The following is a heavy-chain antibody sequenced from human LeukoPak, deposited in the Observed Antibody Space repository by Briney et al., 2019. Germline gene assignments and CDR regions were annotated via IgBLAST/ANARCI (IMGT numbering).Heavy chain of an antibody. J-gene: IGHJ4*02. CDR3: AKDRGRSGSSWPFDY. CDR1: GFTFSGYA. Sequence: GGSLRLSCAASGFTFSGYAMTWVRQAPGKGLEWVSTNSGSGDSTYYADAVKGRFTISRDHFKNTLYLQMNSLRAEDTAIYYCAKDRGRSGSSWPFDYWGQGTLVTVSS. D-gene: IGHD6-13*01. CDR2: NSGSGDST. V-gene: IGHV3-23*01.